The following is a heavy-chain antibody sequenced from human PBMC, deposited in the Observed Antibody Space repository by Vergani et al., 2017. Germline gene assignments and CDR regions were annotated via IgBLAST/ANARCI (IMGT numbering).Heavy chain of an antibody. CDR2: TWYDGNNK. Sequence: QVQLVESGGGVVQPGRSLRLSCAASGFTFHQYGMHWVRQAPGKGLEWVAVTWYDGNNKQYADSVKGRFTISRDNSKSTMYLQMNSLRDGDTGVYYCARDLRLLYNRFDPWGQGTLVTVSS. V-gene: IGHV3-33*01. J-gene: IGHJ5*02. D-gene: IGHD1-14*01. CDR1: GFTFHQYG. CDR3: ARDLRLLYNRFDP.